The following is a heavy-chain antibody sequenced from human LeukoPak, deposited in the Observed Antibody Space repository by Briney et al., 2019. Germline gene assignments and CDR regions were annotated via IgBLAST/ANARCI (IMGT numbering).Heavy chain of an antibody. D-gene: IGHD4-23*01. CDR1: GDSVTSASHY. Sequence: PSETLSLTCTVSGDSVTSASHYWAWIRQPPGKGLEWIGSIHYSGSTYYSPSLKSRLTISGDTSKSQFSLKLTFVTAADTAVYYCTRHHDYGDKIDYWGQGTLVTVSS. CDR3: TRHHDYGDKIDY. CDR2: IHYSGST. J-gene: IGHJ4*02. V-gene: IGHV4-39*01.